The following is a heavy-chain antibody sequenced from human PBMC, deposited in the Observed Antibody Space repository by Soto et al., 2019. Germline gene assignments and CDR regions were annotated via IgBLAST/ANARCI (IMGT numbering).Heavy chain of an antibody. D-gene: IGHD1-1*01. CDR3: AREVVQLEETTSLWLDP. J-gene: IGHJ5*02. Sequence: QVKLVQSGAEVKKPGASVKVSCKASGYTFTSYDIHWVRQATGQGLEWMGWMNTNTNTTDCAQKFQGRVTLTWNTSQSTAYMELSSLKFDHKAVYYCAREVVQLEETTSLWLDPWGLGNLVNLYS. V-gene: IGHV1-8*01. CDR2: MNTNTNTT. CDR1: GYTFTSYD.